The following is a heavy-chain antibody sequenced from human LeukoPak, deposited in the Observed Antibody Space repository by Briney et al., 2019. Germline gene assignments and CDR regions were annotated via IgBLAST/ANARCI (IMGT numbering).Heavy chain of an antibody. CDR2: IWYDGSNK. Sequence: PGGSLSLSYAASGFTFSSYGMHWVRQAPGKGLEWVAVIWYDGSNKYYAGSVKGRFTISRDNSKNTLYLQMNSLRAEDTAVYYCASTDSDIVATTRWDQAFDIWGQGKMVTVSS. V-gene: IGHV3-33*01. CDR3: ASTDSDIVATTRWDQAFDI. J-gene: IGHJ3*02. D-gene: IGHD5-12*01. CDR1: GFTFSSYG.